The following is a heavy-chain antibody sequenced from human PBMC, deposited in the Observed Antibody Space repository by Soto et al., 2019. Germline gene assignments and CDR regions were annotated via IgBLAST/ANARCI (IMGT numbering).Heavy chain of an antibody. CDR2: ITSDGGNT. J-gene: IGHJ4*02. D-gene: IGHD6-19*01. Sequence: PGGSLRLSCTASGLRFSNYAMSWVRQAPGKGLEWVSAITSDGGNTYYIDSVKGRFTISRDNSKNTLFLQMNSLRAEDTAVYYCVEKHSRMAADFWGQGTLVTVSS. V-gene: IGHV3-23*01. CDR3: VEKHSRMAADF. CDR1: GLRFSNYA.